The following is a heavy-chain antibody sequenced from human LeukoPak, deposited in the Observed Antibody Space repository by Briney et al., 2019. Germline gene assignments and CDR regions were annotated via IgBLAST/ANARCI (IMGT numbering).Heavy chain of an antibody. CDR1: GFTVSSNY. CDR3: ARVRDDYDIPGLYYYYYMDV. V-gene: IGHV3-53*01. CDR2: IYSGGST. Sequence: PGGSLRLSCAASGFTVSSNYMSWVRQAPGKGLEWVSVIYSGGSTYYADSVKGRFTISRDNSKNTLYLQMHSLRAEDTAVYYCARVRDDYDIPGLYYYYYMDVWGKGTTVTISS. J-gene: IGHJ6*03. D-gene: IGHD3-9*01.